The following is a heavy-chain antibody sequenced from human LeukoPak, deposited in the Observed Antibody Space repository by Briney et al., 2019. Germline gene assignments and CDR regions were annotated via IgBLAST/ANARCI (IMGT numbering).Heavy chain of an antibody. CDR1: GGSISSGDYY. Sequence: SETLFLTCTVSGGSISSGDYYWSWIRQPPGKGLEWIGYIYYSGSTYYNPSLKSRVTISVDTSKNQFSLKLSSVTAADTAVYYCARGGLVSSPNDYWGQGTLVTVSS. J-gene: IGHJ4*02. V-gene: IGHV4-30-4*01. CDR2: IYYSGST. D-gene: IGHD3-9*01. CDR3: ARGGLVSSPNDY.